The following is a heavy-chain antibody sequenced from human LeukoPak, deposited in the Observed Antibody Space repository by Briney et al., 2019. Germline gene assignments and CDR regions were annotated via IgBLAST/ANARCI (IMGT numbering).Heavy chain of an antibody. Sequence: GGSLRLSCAASVFTFSSYSMNWVRQAPGKGLEWVSSISSSSYIYYADSVKGRFTISRDNAKNSLYLQMNSLRAEDTAVYYCARVGWLQPIDYWGQGTLVTVSS. D-gene: IGHD5-24*01. CDR2: ISSSSYI. CDR3: ARVGWLQPIDY. J-gene: IGHJ4*02. CDR1: VFTFSSYS. V-gene: IGHV3-21*01.